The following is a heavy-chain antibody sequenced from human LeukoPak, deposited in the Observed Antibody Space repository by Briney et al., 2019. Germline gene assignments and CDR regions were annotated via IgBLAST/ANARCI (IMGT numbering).Heavy chain of an antibody. V-gene: IGHV1-8*01. J-gene: IGHJ4*02. CDR1: GYTFTSYD. Sequence: GASVKVSCKASGYTFTSYDINWVRQATGQGLEWMGWMNPNSGNTGYAQKFQGRVTITRNTSISTAYMELSSLRSEDTAVYYCARGHNPLYYFDYWGQGTLVTVSS. CDR3: ARGHNPLYYFDY. CDR2: MNPNSGNT.